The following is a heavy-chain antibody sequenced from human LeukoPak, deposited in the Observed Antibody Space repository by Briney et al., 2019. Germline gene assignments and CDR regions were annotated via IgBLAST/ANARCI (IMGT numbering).Heavy chain of an antibody. Sequence: KSSETLSLTCAVYGGSFSGYYWSWIRQPPGKGLEWIGEINRSGSTDYNPSLKSRVTISVDTSKNQFSLKLSSVTAADTAVYYCARRRAITMVRGNNWFDPWGQGTLVTVSS. V-gene: IGHV4-34*01. J-gene: IGHJ5*02. CDR3: ARRRAITMVRGNNWFDP. D-gene: IGHD3-10*01. CDR2: INRSGST. CDR1: GGSFSGYY.